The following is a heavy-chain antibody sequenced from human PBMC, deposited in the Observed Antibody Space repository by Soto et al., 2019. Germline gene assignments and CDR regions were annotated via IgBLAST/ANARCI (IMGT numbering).Heavy chain of an antibody. J-gene: IGHJ4*02. CDR1: GASISSRDYY. CDR2: IDYNGVT. CDR3: GRVMIGTSRHTDSDY. D-gene: IGHD2-2*01. V-gene: IGHV4-39*01. Sequence: PSETLSLTCSVSGASISSRDYYWGWIRQTPGKGLEWIGNIDYNGVTYYNPSLKSRVTVSKDMSKNQFSLKVASVTAADTAIYYCGRVMIGTSRHTDSDYWGQGTQVTVSS.